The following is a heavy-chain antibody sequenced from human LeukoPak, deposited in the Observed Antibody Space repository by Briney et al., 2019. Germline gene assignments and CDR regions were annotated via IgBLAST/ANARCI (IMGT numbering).Heavy chain of an antibody. V-gene: IGHV3-7*01. CDR3: AREDSSGISAFDI. J-gene: IGHJ3*02. D-gene: IGHD2-15*01. CDR2: IKEDGSER. CDR1: AFIFSGHW. Sequence: GGSLRLSCEGSAFIFSGHWMNWVRQTPGKGLEWVASIKEDGSERQYVDSVKGRFSISRDKSRNTLYLQMSGLRAEDTAVYFCAREDSSGISAFDIWGQGTMVTVSS.